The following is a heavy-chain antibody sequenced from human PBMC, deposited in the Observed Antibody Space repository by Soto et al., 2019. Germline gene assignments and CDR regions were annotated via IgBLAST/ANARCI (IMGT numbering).Heavy chain of an antibody. CDR3: ASVKWEIAAGYWFDP. Sequence: EVQLVESGGGLVQPGGSLRLSCAASGFTFSSYSMNRVRQAPGKGLEWVSYISSSSSTIYYADSVKGRFTISRDNAKNSLYLQMNSLRAEDTAVYYCASVKWEIAAGYWFDPWGQGTLVTVSS. CDR1: GFTFSSYS. CDR2: ISSSSSTI. J-gene: IGHJ5*02. D-gene: IGHD6-13*01. V-gene: IGHV3-48*01.